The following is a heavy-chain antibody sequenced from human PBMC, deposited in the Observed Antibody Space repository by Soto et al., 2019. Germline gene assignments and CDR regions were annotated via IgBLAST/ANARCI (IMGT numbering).Heavy chain of an antibody. D-gene: IGHD3-10*01. V-gene: IGHV4-39*01. CDR3: FRQVNPWAQGAFDI. CDR1: GGSISSSSYY. Sequence: SETLSLTCTVSGGSISSSSYYWGWIRQPPGKGLEWIGSIYYSGSTYYNPSLKSRVTISVDTSKNQFSLKLSSVTAADTAVYYCFRQVNPWAQGAFDIWGQGTMVPVSS. J-gene: IGHJ3*02. CDR2: IYYSGST.